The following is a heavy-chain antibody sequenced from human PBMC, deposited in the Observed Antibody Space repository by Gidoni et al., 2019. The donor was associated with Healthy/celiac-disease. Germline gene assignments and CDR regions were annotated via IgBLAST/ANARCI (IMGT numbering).Heavy chain of an antibody. CDR2: IYYSGST. CDR1: GGSISSYY. V-gene: IGHV4-59*01. J-gene: IGHJ4*02. CDR3: AREGVFYGSGSYYNSGSFDY. Sequence: QVQLQESGPGLVKPSETLSLTCTVSGGSISSYYWSWIRQPPGKGLEWIGYIYYSGSTNYNPSLKSRVTISVDTSKNQFSLKLSSVTAADTAVYYCAREGVFYGSGSYYNSGSFDYWGQGTLVTVSS. D-gene: IGHD3-10*01.